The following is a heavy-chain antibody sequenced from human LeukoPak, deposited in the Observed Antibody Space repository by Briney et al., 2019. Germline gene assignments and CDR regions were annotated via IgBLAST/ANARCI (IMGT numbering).Heavy chain of an antibody. D-gene: IGHD6-13*01. CDR3: AKDGGQLVRYYYYYGMDV. CDR2: ISGNSGSI. V-gene: IGHV3-9*01. J-gene: IGHJ6*02. Sequence: GGSLRLSCGASGFTFDDYAMHWVRQAPGKGLEWVSGISGNSGSIGYGDSVKGRFTISRDNAKNSLYLQMNSLRPEDTALYYCAKDGGQLVRYYYYYGMDVWGQGTTVTVSS. CDR1: GFTFDDYA.